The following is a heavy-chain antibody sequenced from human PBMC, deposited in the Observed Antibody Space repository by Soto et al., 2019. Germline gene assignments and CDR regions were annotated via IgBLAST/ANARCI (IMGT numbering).Heavy chain of an antibody. J-gene: IGHJ6*02. CDR3: AISDYYSSGSNYNGSHDLGV. V-gene: IGHV1-46*01. Sequence: ASVKVSCKXSGYTFTSYYMHWVRQAPGQGLEWMGIINPSGGNSNYEQKFQGRVTMTRDRCMSTVYMELSSLRSEDTAVYYCAISDYYSSGSNYNGSHDLGVWGQGTTVTVSS. D-gene: IGHD3-10*01. CDR1: GYTFTSYY. CDR2: INPSGGNS.